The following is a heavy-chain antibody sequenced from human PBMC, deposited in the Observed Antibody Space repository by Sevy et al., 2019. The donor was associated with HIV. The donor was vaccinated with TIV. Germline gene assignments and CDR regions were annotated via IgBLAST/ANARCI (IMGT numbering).Heavy chain of an antibody. D-gene: IGHD3-22*01. CDR3: ARDGVYKYDSSGYPFYYYGMDV. CDR2: ISYDGKNK. J-gene: IGHJ6*02. V-gene: IGHV3-30*03. CDR1: GFTFSSYD. Sequence: GGSLRLSCAASGFTFSSYDMHWVRQAPGKGLEWVAGISYDGKNKYYVDSVKGRFTISRDNSKNILYLQVNSLRDEDTAVYYCARDGVYKYDSSGYPFYYYGMDVWGQGTTVTVSS.